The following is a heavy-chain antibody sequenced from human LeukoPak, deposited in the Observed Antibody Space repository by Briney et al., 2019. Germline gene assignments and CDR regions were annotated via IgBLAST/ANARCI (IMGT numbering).Heavy chain of an antibody. Sequence: PSETLSLTCAVSGGSISSSSYYWGWIRQPPGKGLEWIGSIYYSGSTYYNPSLKSRVTISVDTSKNQFSLKLSSVTAAETAVYYCARVSQSMVTPGPWFDPWGQGTLVTVSS. CDR1: GGSISSSSYY. J-gene: IGHJ5*02. V-gene: IGHV4-39*07. D-gene: IGHD4-23*01. CDR3: ARVSQSMVTPGPWFDP. CDR2: IYYSGST.